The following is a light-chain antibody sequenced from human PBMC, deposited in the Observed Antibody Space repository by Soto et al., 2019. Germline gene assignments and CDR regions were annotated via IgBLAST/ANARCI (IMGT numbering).Light chain of an antibody. CDR3: CSYAGSGSSGYV. J-gene: IGLJ1*01. Sequence: QSVLTQPASVSGSPGQPITISCSGTSSDVGNYNVVSWYQQHPGKAPKLMIYEVSKRPSGVSNRFSGSKSGNTASLTISGLQAEDEADYYCCSYAGSGSSGYVFGTGTTVTVL. CDR1: SSDVGNYNV. CDR2: EVS. V-gene: IGLV2-23*02.